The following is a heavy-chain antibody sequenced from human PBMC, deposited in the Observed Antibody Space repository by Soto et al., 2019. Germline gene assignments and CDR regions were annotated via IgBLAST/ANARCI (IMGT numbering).Heavy chain of an antibody. CDR3: APHTLDTGMPSGY. CDR1: GYTFTNYG. J-gene: IGHJ4*02. D-gene: IGHD5-18*01. Sequence: QVQLVQSGAEVREPGASVKVSCKASGYTFTNYGVSWVRQAPGQGLEWMGWIGGYKGNTNYVQKLQGRVTLTTDTSTSTAYMELRSLISDDTAVYYCAPHTLDTGMPSGYWGQGTLVTVSS. V-gene: IGHV1-18*01. CDR2: IGGYKGNT.